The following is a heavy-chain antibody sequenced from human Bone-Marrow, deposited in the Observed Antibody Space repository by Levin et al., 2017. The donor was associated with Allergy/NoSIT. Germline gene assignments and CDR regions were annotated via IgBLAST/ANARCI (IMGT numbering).Heavy chain of an antibody. D-gene: IGHD3-22*01. CDR2: ISSSSSTI. CDR3: AREGPFYYDSSPLLGFES. J-gene: IGHJ4*02. Sequence: PSETLSLTCAASGFTFSNYNMNWVRQAPGKGLEWVSYISSSSSTIYYAGSVKGRFSISRDNAKNSLYLQMNSLRDEDTAVYYCAREGPFYYDSSPLLGFESWGQGTLVTVSS. V-gene: IGHV3-48*02. CDR1: GFTFSNYN.